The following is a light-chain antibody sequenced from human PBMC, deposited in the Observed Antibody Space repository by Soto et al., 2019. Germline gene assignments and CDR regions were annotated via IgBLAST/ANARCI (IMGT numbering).Light chain of an antibody. CDR2: LEGSGSY. CDR1: SGHSSYI. J-gene: IGLJ2*01. CDR3: ETWDSHPHLV. Sequence: QLVLTQSSSASASLGSSVKLTCTLSSGHSSYIIAWHQQQPGKAPRYLMKLEGSGSYNKGSGVPDRFSGSSSGADRYLTISNLQSEDEADYSCETWDSHPHLVFCGWNKLTVL. V-gene: IGLV4-60*03.